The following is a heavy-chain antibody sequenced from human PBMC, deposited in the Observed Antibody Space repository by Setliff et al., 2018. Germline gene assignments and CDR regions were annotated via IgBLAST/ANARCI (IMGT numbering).Heavy chain of an antibody. D-gene: IGHD2-15*01. CDR2: ISYSGRT. Sequence: ASETLSLTCAVSGGSISTDPYFWTWIRQHPVKGLEWIGYISYSGRTSYNPSLYSRITVSLDRSKNQFSLQLTSVTAADTAMYYCARVAYPNGGSCRYFDNWGQGTLVTVSS. V-gene: IGHV4-31*11. CDR1: GGSISTDPYF. CDR3: ARVAYPNGGSCRYFDN. J-gene: IGHJ4*02.